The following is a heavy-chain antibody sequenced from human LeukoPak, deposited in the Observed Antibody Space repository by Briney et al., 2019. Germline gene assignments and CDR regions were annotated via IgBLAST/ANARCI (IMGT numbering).Heavy chain of an antibody. CDR3: ARLWIVATWFDA. V-gene: IGHV4-39*02. J-gene: IGHJ5*02. CDR1: NGPMTSDSHY. D-gene: IGHD2-2*03. CDR2: IFYCGKT. Sequence: SDTLSLTCTDSNGPMTSDSHYQPWVPHPPGKGLGWIGSIFYCGKTYYSTSLKSRVNVSLDTSQKNFSLRLSSVAAANTAVYYCARLWIVATWFDAWGQGALVTVSS.